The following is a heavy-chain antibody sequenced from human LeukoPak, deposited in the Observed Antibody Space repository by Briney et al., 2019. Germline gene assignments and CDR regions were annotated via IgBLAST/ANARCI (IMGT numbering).Heavy chain of an antibody. V-gene: IGHV3-23*01. CDR3: ARGEAAIFGVVISANNWFDP. J-gene: IGHJ5*02. D-gene: IGHD3-3*01. Sequence: GGSLRLSCAASGFTFSNYAMSWVRQAPGKGLEWVSVISGSGSSSYYADSVKGRFTISRDNSKNTLFLQMNSLGAEDTAVYYCARGEAAIFGVVISANNWFDPWGQGTLVTVSS. CDR2: ISGSGSSS. CDR1: GFTFSNYA.